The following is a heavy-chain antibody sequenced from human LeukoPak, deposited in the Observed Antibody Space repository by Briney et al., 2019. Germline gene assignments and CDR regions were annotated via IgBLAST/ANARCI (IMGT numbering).Heavy chain of an antibody. Sequence: SQTLSLTCAISGDSVSSNSAAWNWIRQSPSRGLEWLGRTYYRSKWYNDYEVSVKSRIIIKPDTSKNQFTLQLNSVTPEDTAVYYRARHDPKLSRGAFDIWGQGTMVTVSS. CDR1: GDSVSSNSAA. V-gene: IGHV6-1*01. J-gene: IGHJ3*02. D-gene: IGHD2-15*01. CDR2: TYYRSKWYN. CDR3: ARHDPKLSRGAFDI.